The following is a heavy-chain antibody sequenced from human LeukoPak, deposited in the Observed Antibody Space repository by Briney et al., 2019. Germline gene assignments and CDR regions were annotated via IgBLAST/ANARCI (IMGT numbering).Heavy chain of an antibody. V-gene: IGHV3-23*01. Sequence: PGGSLRLSCAASGFTFSSYAMSWVRQAPGKGLEWVSAISGSGGSTYYADSVKGRFTISRDNSKNTLYLQMNSLRAEDTAVHYCAKDITIFGVVENWFDPWGQGTLVTVSS. CDR1: GFTFSSYA. CDR2: ISGSGGST. J-gene: IGHJ5*02. D-gene: IGHD3-3*01. CDR3: AKDITIFGVVENWFDP.